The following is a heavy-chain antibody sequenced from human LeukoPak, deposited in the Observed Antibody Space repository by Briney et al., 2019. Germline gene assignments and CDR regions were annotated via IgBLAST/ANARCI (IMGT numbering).Heavy chain of an antibody. Sequence: QAGGSLRLSCAASGFTFSSYWMNWARQAPGKGLEWVASINHNGNVNYYVDSVKGRFTISRDNSKNTLYLQMNSLRAEDTAVYYCASAYYYDYHSYYYYGMDVWGQGTTVTVSS. D-gene: IGHD3-22*01. CDR1: GFTFSSYW. V-gene: IGHV3-7*01. CDR3: ASAYYYDYHSYYYYGMDV. CDR2: INHNGNVN. J-gene: IGHJ6*02.